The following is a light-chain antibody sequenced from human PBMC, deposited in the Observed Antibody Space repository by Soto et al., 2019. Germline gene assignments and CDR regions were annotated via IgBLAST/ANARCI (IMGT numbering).Light chain of an antibody. CDR3: AAWDDSLGGLAV. J-gene: IGLJ7*01. CDR1: SSNIGSNY. Sequence: QSVLTQPPSASGTPGQRVTISCSGSSSNIGSNYVYWYQQVPGTAPRLLISGNNQRPSGVPDRFSGSKSGTSASLAISGLRSEDEADYYCAAWDDSLGGLAVFGGGTQLTVL. CDR2: GNN. V-gene: IGLV1-47*01.